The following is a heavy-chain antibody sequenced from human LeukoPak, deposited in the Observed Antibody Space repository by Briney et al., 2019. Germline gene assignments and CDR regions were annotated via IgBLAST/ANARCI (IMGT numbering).Heavy chain of an antibody. CDR3: ARVVCSGGSCYSFDY. D-gene: IGHD2-15*01. V-gene: IGHV3-21*04. CDR1: GFSFSAYA. J-gene: IGHJ4*02. Sequence: PGGSLRLSCAASGFSFSAYAMTWVRQAPGKGLEWVSCISRGSDYIYYADSVKGRFTISRDNAKNSLYLQMNSLRAEDTALYYCARVVCSGGSCYSFDYWGQGTLVTVSS. CDR2: ISRGSDYI.